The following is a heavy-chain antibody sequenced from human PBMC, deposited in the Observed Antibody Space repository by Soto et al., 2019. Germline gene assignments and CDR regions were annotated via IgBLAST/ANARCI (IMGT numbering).Heavy chain of an antibody. V-gene: IGHV3-49*03. D-gene: IGHD6-6*01. CDR3: TSPNIIAARLRKSYYYGMDV. J-gene: IGHJ6*02. CDR2: IRSKAYGGTT. Sequence: PVGSLRLSCTASGFTFGDYAMSWFRQAPGKGLEWVGFIRSKAYGGTTEYAASVKGRFTISRDDSKSIAYLQMNSLKTEDTAVYYCTSPNIIAARLRKSYYYGMDVWGQGTTVTVSS. CDR1: GFTFGDYA.